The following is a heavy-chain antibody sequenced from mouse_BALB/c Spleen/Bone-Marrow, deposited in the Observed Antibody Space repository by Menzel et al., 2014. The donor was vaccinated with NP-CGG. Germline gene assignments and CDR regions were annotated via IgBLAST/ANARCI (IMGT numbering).Heavy chain of an antibody. J-gene: IGHJ4*01. CDR2: IDPANGNT. CDR3: ARYYYGSSYAMDY. Sequence: VQLQQPRAELVKPGASVKLSCTASGFNIKDTYMHWVKQRPEQGLEWIGRIDPANGNTKYDPKFQGKATITADTSSNTAYLQLSSLTSEDTAVYYCARYYYGSSYAMDYWGQGTSVTVSS. D-gene: IGHD1-1*01. V-gene: IGHV14-3*02. CDR1: GFNIKDTY.